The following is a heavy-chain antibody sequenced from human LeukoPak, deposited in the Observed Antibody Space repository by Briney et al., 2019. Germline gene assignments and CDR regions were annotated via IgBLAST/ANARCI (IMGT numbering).Heavy chain of an antibody. J-gene: IGHJ4*02. Sequence: GGSLRLSCAASGFTFSSYSMNWVRQAPGKGLEWVSSISSSSSYRYYADSVKGRFTISRDNAKKSLYVQMNSLRAEDTAVYYCARGNLYYDSSGFDYWGQGTLVIVSS. D-gene: IGHD3-22*01. V-gene: IGHV3-21*01. CDR1: GFTFSSYS. CDR2: ISSSSSYR. CDR3: ARGNLYYDSSGFDY.